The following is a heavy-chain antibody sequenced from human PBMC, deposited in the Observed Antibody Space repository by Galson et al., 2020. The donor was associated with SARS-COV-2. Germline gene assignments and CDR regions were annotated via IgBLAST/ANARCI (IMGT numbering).Heavy chain of an antibody. CDR3: ARTGTPHYCYSYYMDG. D-gene: IGHD2-15*01. CDR1: GFTFSSYT. V-gene: IGHV3-21*01. J-gene: IGHJ6*03. Sequence: GGSLRLSCAASGFTFSSYTMTWVRQVPGKGLEWVSSITTFSTYINYADSVKGRFTISRDNANNSLYLQMDSLRAGDTAVYFCARTGTPHYCYSYYMDGWGEGTTVTVSS. CDR2: ITTFSTYI.